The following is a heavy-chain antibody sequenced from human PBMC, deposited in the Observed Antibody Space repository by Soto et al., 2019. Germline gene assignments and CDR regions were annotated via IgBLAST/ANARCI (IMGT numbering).Heavy chain of an antibody. CDR1: GGSFSGPS. Sequence: SETRPLTCVGYGGSFSGPSGSRIRQPPEKGLEWIGEINHRGSTNYTPSLKSRVTVSVDTSKSQFSLNLSSVFAADTAVYYCARGGHILAGYYRGSGYSGQGTLVTVSS. CDR2: INHRGST. J-gene: IGHJ4*02. CDR3: ARGGHILAGYYRGSGY. V-gene: IGHV4-34*01. D-gene: IGHD3-9*01.